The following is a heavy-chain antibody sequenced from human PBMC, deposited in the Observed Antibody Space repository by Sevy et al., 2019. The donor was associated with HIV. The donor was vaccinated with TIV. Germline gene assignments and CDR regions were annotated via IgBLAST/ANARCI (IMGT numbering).Heavy chain of an antibody. CDR3: AREGDLRYFDF. V-gene: IGHV3-11*01. J-gene: IGHJ2*01. D-gene: IGHD3-10*01. Sequence: GGSLRLSCAASGFTFNDYYMSWIRQAPGKGLEWVSYISDSGTTIYYADSVKGRLTISRDNAKNSMYLQMNSLRADDTAVYYCAREGDLRYFDFWGRGTLVTVSS. CDR2: ISDSGTTI. CDR1: GFTFNDYY.